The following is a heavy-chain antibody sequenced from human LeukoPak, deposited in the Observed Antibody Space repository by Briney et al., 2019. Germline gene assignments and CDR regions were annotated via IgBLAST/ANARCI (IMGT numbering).Heavy chain of an antibody. CDR1: GFTFSNAW. V-gene: IGHV3-15*01. D-gene: IGHD6-13*01. Sequence: GGSLRLSFAASGFTFSNAWMSWVRQAPGKGLEWVGRIKSKTDGGTTDYAAPVKGRFTITRDDSKNTLYLQMNSLKTEDTAVYYCTTCVSYSSTFGGNWGQGTLVTVSS. J-gene: IGHJ4*02. CDR2: IKSKTDGGTT. CDR3: TTCVSYSSTFGGN.